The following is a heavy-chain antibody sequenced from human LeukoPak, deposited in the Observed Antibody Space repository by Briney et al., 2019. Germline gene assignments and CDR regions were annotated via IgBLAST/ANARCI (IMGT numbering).Heavy chain of an antibody. CDR2: INPNSGGT. CDR1: GYTFTGYY. D-gene: IGHD2-2*01. Sequence: DSVKVSCKASGYTFTGYYMHWVRQAPGQGLEWMGWINPNSGGTNYAQKFQGRVTMTRDTSISTAYMELSRLRSDDTAVYYCARGIVVVPAGGWFDPWGQGILVTVSS. CDR3: ARGIVVVPAGGWFDP. V-gene: IGHV1-2*02. J-gene: IGHJ5*02.